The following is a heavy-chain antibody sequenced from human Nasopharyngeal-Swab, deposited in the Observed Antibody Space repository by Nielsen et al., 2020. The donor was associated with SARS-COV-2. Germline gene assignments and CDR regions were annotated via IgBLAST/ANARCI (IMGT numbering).Heavy chain of an antibody. CDR2: LHYSGRT. J-gene: IGHJ6*02. Sequence: SETLSLTCTVSGDSINSYYWDWIRQPPGKGLESIAYLHYSGRTNYNPSFKSRVTISVDMSKNQISLRLSSVIAADTAVYYCARDHYGEFASPDYYYGMDVWGQGTTVTVSS. CDR1: GDSINSYY. CDR3: ARDHYGEFASPDYYYGMDV. V-gene: IGHV4-59*01. D-gene: IGHD4/OR15-4a*01.